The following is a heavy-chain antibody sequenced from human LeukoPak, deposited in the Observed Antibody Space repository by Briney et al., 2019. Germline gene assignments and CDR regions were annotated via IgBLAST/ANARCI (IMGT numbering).Heavy chain of an antibody. D-gene: IGHD7-27*01. CDR1: GFTFSSYW. CDR3: ARDLLGPPNYYYYGMDV. V-gene: IGHV3-30-3*01. CDR2: ISYDGSNK. Sequence: GGSLRLSCAASGFTFSSYWMSWVRQAPGKGLEWVAVISYDGSNKYYADSVKGRFTISRDNSKNTLYLQMNSLRAEDTAVYYCARDLLGPPNYYYYGMDVWGQGTTVTVSS. J-gene: IGHJ6*02.